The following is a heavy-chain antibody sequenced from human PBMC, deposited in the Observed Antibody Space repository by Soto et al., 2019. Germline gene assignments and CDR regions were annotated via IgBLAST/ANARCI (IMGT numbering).Heavy chain of an antibody. J-gene: IGHJ6*02. CDR2: ISDGGDLI. Sequence: EVQLLESGGGLVQPGGSLRVSCAASGFPFSNHAMSWVRQAPGKGLEWVSGISDGGDLIYYADSVKGRFSMSRDNAKNSLYLQMNSLRAEDTAVYYCARFTGYSSIGGYYGMDVWGQGTTVTVSS. CDR3: ARFTGYSSIGGYYGMDV. D-gene: IGHD6-13*01. V-gene: IGHV3-23*01. CDR1: GFPFSNHA.